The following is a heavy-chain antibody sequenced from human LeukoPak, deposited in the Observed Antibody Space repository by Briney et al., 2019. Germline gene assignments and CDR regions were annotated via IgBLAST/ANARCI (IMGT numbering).Heavy chain of an antibody. Sequence: GGSLRLSCAASGFTFNDYGMSWVRQAPGKGLEWVSAISGSGDSTFYADSVKGRFTVSRDNSKTTMFLQMNSLRVEDTALYYCARGARLQPMGEFWGQGTLVTVSS. CDR3: ARGARLQPMGEF. CDR2: ISGSGDST. V-gene: IGHV3-23*01. D-gene: IGHD4-11*01. J-gene: IGHJ4*02. CDR1: GFTFNDYG.